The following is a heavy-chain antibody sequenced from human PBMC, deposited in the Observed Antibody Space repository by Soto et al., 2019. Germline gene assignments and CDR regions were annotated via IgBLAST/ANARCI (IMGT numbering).Heavy chain of an antibody. CDR1: GGSISSGGYY. J-gene: IGHJ4*02. Sequence: SETLSLTCTVSGGSISSGGYYWSWIRQHPGKGLEWIGYIYYSGSTYYNPSLKSRVTISVDTSKNQFSLKLSSVTAADTAVYYCARSYYPTVTTRPIWYFDYWGQETLVTVSS. CDR2: IYYSGST. V-gene: IGHV4-31*03. D-gene: IGHD4-17*01. CDR3: ARSYYPTVTTRPIWYFDY.